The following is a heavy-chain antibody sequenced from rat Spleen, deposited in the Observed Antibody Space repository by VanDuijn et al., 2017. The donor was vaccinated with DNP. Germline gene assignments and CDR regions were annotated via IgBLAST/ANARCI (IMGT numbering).Heavy chain of an antibody. D-gene: IGHD1-1*01. CDR2: ISTGGGNT. V-gene: IGHV5S13*01. J-gene: IGHJ2*01. CDR3: ARRYYYSGEDYFDF. CDR1: GFTFSNYD. Sequence: EVQLVESGGGLVQPGRSLKLSCAASGFTFSNYDMAWVRQTPTKGLEWVASISTGGGNTYYRDSVKGRFTISRDNAKNTQYLQIDSLRAEDTATDYCARRYYYSGEDYFDFWGQGVMVTVSS.